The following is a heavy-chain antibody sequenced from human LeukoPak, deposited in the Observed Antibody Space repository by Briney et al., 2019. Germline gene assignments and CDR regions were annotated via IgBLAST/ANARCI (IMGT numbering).Heavy chain of an antibody. Sequence: EASVKVSCKVSGYSLTELSIHWVRQAPGKGVEWMGGIDPEDGETLYAQNLQGRVTMTEDTSTDTAYMELSSLRSEDTAVYYRATVWGGSSGGFDYWGQGTLVTVSS. V-gene: IGHV1-24*01. D-gene: IGHD2-15*01. J-gene: IGHJ4*02. CDR3: ATVWGGSSGGFDY. CDR1: GYSLTELS. CDR2: IDPEDGET.